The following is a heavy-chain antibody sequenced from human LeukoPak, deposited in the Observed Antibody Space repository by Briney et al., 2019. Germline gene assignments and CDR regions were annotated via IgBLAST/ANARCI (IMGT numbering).Heavy chain of an antibody. Sequence: GGSLRLSCAASGFTFSNAWMSWVRQAPGKGLEWVGRIRSKANSYATAYAASVKGRFTISRDDSKNTAYLQMNSLKTEDTAVYYCTRLGIAAAGRIDYWGQGTLVTVSS. CDR1: GFTFSNAW. V-gene: IGHV3-73*01. CDR2: IRSKANSYAT. J-gene: IGHJ4*02. CDR3: TRLGIAAAGRIDY. D-gene: IGHD6-13*01.